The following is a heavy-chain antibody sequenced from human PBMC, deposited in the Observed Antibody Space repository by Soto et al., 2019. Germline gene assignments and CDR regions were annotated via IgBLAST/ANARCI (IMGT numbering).Heavy chain of an antibody. Sequence: EVQLVDSGGGLVQPGGSLRLSCAASEFTFRSYWMHWVRQSPGKGLVWVSRISGDGSSTTYADSVRGRFTISRDNAKNTVYLQMDSLRAEDTAVYYFARSLPGTYGAFDLWGQGTMVTVSS. CDR1: EFTFRSYW. J-gene: IGHJ3*01. CDR2: ISGDGSST. CDR3: ARSLPGTYGAFDL. D-gene: IGHD1-7*01. V-gene: IGHV3-74*01.